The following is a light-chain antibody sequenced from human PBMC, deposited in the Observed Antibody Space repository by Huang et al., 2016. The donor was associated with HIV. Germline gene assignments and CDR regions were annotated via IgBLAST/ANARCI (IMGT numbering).Light chain of an antibody. CDR3: QQSYNLPYT. Sequence: DIQMTQSPPSLSASLGDRVTITCRASQSSTTYLNWDRHKPGEAHELLIHATSTLQNGVPSRIIGGGSGTDFTITITNLQPEDVAAYYCQQSYNLPYTFGRGTKVDIK. CDR1: QSSTTY. V-gene: IGKV1-39*01. J-gene: IGKJ2*01. CDR2: ATS.